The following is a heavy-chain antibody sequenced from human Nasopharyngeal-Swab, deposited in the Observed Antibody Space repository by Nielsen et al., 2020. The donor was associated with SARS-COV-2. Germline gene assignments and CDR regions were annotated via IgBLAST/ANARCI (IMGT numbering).Heavy chain of an antibody. Sequence: GGSLRLSCAASGFTFSSYWMSWVRQAPGKGLEWVAPIKQSGSGQYYVDSVKGRFTISRDNAKNSLSLQMNSLRAEDTAVYYCAGYCSTTSCPRGFDYWGQGTLVTVSS. CDR1: GFTFSSYW. V-gene: IGHV3-7*01. CDR3: AGYCSTTSCPRGFDY. D-gene: IGHD2-2*01. J-gene: IGHJ4*02. CDR2: IKQSGSGQ.